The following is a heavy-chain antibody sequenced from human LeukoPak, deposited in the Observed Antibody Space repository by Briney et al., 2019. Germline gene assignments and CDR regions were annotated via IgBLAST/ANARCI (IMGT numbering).Heavy chain of an antibody. Sequence: ASVKVSCKASGYTFTGYYMHWVRQAPGQGLEWMGWINPNSGGTNYAQKFQGRVTMTRDTSISTAYMDLAFLTSEDTAVYYCARAIGLSARVAFGYWGQGTLVTVSS. D-gene: IGHD6-6*01. J-gene: IGHJ4*02. V-gene: IGHV1-2*02. CDR1: GYTFTGYY. CDR3: ARAIGLSARVAFGY. CDR2: INPNSGGT.